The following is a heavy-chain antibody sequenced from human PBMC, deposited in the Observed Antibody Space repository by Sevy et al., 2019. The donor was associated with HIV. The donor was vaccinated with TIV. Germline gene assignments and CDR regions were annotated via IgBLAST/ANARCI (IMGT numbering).Heavy chain of an antibody. Sequence: ASVKVSCKASGYTFSSYGISWVRQAPGQGLVWMGWISGYNGNTNFAQKLQGRVTMTTDTSTSTAYMEVRSLRSDDTAVYYCARAGYLNWFDPWGQGTLVTVSS. CDR2: ISGYNGNT. CDR1: GYTFSSYG. D-gene: IGHD1-1*01. V-gene: IGHV1-18*01. CDR3: ARAGYLNWFDP. J-gene: IGHJ5*02.